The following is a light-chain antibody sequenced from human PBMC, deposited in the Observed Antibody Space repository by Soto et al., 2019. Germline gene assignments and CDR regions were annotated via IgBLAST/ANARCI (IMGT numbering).Light chain of an antibody. CDR1: QSVSSH. CDR2: GAS. CDR3: QQRSTWSIS. Sequence: EAVLTQSPGTRSLSPVENATLSCRANQSVSSHLAWYQHKPSRPPRLLIFGASDRATGIPARFSGSGSGTDFTLTISSLEADDFAVYYCQQRSTWSISFGGGTKVDIK. J-gene: IGKJ4*01. V-gene: IGKV3-11*01.